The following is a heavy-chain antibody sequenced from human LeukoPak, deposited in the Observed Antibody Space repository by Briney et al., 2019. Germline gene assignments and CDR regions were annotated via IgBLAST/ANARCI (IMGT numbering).Heavy chain of an antibody. Sequence: GASVKVSCKASGYTFTSYYMHWVRQAPGQGLEWMGIINPSGGSTSYAQKFQGRVTMTRDTSTSTVYMELSSLRSEDTAVYYCARRYCSSTSCYLYYFDYWGQGTLVTVSS. D-gene: IGHD2-2*01. V-gene: IGHV1-46*01. J-gene: IGHJ4*02. CDR2: INPSGGST. CDR1: GYTFTSYY. CDR3: ARRYCSSTSCYLYYFDY.